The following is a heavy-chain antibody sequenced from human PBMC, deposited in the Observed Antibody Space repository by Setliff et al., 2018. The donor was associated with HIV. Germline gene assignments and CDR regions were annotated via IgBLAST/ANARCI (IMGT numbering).Heavy chain of an antibody. V-gene: IGHV4-61*09. D-gene: IGHD2-21*02. CDR2: IYITGDT. CDR1: GGSINRGTYY. Sequence: PSETLSLTCGVSGGSINRGTYYWTWIRQSAGKGLEWIGHIYITGDTDYNPSLKSRVTISVDTSKNQFSLTLTSVTATDTAVYYCAREGDGIDFWGQGTLVTVSS. CDR3: AREGDGIDF. J-gene: IGHJ4*02.